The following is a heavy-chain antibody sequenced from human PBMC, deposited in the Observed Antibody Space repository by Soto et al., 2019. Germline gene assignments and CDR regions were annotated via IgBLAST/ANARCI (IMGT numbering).Heavy chain of an antibody. CDR1: GYTFTSYA. CDR3: ARDVGATGD. J-gene: IGHJ4*02. CDR2: INAGNGNT. V-gene: IGHV1-3*01. Sequence: QVQLVQSGAEVKKPGASVNVSCQASGYTFTSYAMHWVRQAPGQRLEGMGWINAGNGNTKYSQKFQGRVTITRDTSASTAYMELSSLRAEDTAVYYCARDVGATGDWGQGTLVTVSS. D-gene: IGHD1-26*01.